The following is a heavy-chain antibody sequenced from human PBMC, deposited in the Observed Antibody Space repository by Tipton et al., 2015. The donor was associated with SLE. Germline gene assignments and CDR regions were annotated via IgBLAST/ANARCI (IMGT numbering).Heavy chain of an antibody. J-gene: IGHJ5*02. CDR1: GGSISSSSYY. CDR3: ARHSSSWYKDWFDP. V-gene: IGHV4-39*01. D-gene: IGHD6-13*01. Sequence: TLSLTCAVYGGSISSSSYYWGWIRQPPGKGLEWIGSIYYRGSTYYNPSLKSRVTISVDTSKNQFSLKLSSVTAADTAVYYCARHSSSWYKDWFDPWGQGTLVTVSS. CDR2: IYYRGST.